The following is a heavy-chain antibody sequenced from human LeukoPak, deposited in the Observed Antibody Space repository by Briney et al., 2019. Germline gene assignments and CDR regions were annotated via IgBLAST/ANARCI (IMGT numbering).Heavy chain of an antibody. CDR3: ARVTSLTSYYDYVWGSYRYDWFDP. Sequence: GGSLRLSCAASGFTFSNYVMNWVRQAPGKGLEWVSSISSSSSYIYYADSVKGRFTISRDNSKNTLYLQMNSLRAEDTAVYYCARVTSLTSYYDYVWGSYRYDWFDPWGQGTLVTVSS. CDR2: ISSSSSYI. D-gene: IGHD3-16*02. CDR1: GFTFSNYV. V-gene: IGHV3-21*01. J-gene: IGHJ5*02.